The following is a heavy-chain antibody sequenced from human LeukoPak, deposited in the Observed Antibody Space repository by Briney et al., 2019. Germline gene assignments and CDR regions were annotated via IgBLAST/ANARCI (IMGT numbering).Heavy chain of an antibody. CDR2: IRAYNGNT. V-gene: IGHV1-18*01. CDR3: AREGRQASGYDWMGGEFDY. J-gene: IGHJ4*02. Sequence: GASVKVSCKASGYTFTTYGITWVRQAPGLGLEWMGWIRAYNGNTKCAQKLQGRVSMTADTSTSTAYMELRSLRSDDTAVYYCAREGRQASGYDWMGGEFDYWGQGTLVTVSS. CDR1: GYTFTTYG. D-gene: IGHD5-12*01.